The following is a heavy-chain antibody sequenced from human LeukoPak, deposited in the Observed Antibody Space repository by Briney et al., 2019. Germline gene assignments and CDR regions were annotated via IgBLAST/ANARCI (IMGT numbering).Heavy chain of an antibody. CDR1: GFTFTSSA. D-gene: IGHD3-22*01. V-gene: IGHV1-58*02. Sequence: SVKVSCKASGFTFTSSAMQWVRQARGQRLEWIGWIVVGSGNTNYAQKFQERVTITRDTSTSTAYMELSSLRSEDTAVYYCAANPYYFDSSGYLDYWGQGTLVTVSS. J-gene: IGHJ4*02. CDR2: IVVGSGNT. CDR3: AANPYYFDSSGYLDY.